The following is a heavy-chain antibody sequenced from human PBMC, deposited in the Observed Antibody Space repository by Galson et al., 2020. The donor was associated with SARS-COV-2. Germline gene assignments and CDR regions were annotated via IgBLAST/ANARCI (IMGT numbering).Heavy chain of an antibody. CDR3: ARDRGYCSSTSCYAGGERDYYYGMDV. V-gene: IGHV3-48*04. CDR1: GFTFSSYS. Sequence: GGSLRLSCAASGFTFSSYSMNWVRQAPGKGLEWVSYISSSSSTIYYADSVKGRFTISRDNAKNSLYLQMNSLRAEDTAVYYCARDRGYCSSTSCYAGGERDYYYGMDVWGQGTTVTVSS. J-gene: IGHJ6*02. CDR2: ISSSSSTI. D-gene: IGHD2-2*01.